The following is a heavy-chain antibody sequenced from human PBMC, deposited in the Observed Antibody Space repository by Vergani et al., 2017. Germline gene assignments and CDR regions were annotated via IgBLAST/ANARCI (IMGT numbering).Heavy chain of an antibody. J-gene: IGHJ6*03. CDR2: IYYSGST. CDR1: GGSISSSSYY. CDR3: ARLSPLGYYGSGSYNYYYYMDV. D-gene: IGHD3-10*01. Sequence: QLQLQESGPGLVKPSETLSLTCTVSGGSISSSSYYWGWIRQPPGKGLEWIGSIYYSGSTYYNPSLKSRVTISVDTSKNQCSLKLSSVTAADTAVYYCARLSPLGYYGSGSYNYYYYMDVWGKGTTVTVSS. V-gene: IGHV4-39*01.